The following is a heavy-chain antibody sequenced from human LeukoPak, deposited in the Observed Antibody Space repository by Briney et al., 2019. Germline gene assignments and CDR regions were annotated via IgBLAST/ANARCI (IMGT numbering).Heavy chain of an antibody. D-gene: IGHD3-3*01. CDR1: GYTFTNYD. Sequence: ASVKVSCKASGYTFTNYDFNWVRQATGQGLEWMGWINPNSGNTGYEQKFQGRVIMTRNTSISTAYIELSSLRSEDTAVYYCARSPTLITIFGVSNYYYMDVWGKGTTVTVSS. CDR3: ARSPTLITIFGVSNYYYMDV. V-gene: IGHV1-8*01. CDR2: INPNSGNT. J-gene: IGHJ6*03.